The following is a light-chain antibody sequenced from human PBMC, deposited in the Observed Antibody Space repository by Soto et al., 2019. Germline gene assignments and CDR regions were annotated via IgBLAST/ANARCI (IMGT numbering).Light chain of an antibody. CDR2: LGS. V-gene: IGKV2-28*01. J-gene: IGKJ3*01. Sequence: DIVMNQSPLSLPVTPGEPASISCRSSQSLRHSTGYNYWDWYLQNPGQSPQLLIQLGSMRASGVHDRFPDGGSGTDFTLKISRVEAEDVGVDYCMQVLQTPVTFGPGTKV. CDR3: MQVLQTPVT. CDR1: QSLRHSTGYNY.